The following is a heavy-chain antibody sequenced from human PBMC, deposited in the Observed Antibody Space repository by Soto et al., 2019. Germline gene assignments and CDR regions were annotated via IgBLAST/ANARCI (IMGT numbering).Heavy chain of an antibody. CDR2: IHYSGST. Sequence: QLQLQESGPGLVKPSETLSLTCTVSGDSTSITSYYWGWVRQPPGKGLEWIGSIHYSGSTLYNPSLQSRVTISGDASKKQFSLKLRSVTAADTAVYYCASTKDETLYFDYWGQGTLVTVSS. J-gene: IGHJ4*02. CDR1: GDSTSITSYY. CDR3: ASTKDETLYFDY. D-gene: IGHD2-15*01. V-gene: IGHV4-39*01.